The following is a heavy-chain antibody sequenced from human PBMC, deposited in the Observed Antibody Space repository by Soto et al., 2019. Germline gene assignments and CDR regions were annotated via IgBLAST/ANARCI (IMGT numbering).Heavy chain of an antibody. CDR3: ARDRPEYSSRSRTLTRSWFDP. D-gene: IGHD6-13*01. CDR2: ISSSSSYI. CDR1: GFTFSSYS. Sequence: PGGSLRLSCAASGFTFSSYSMNWVRQAPGKGLEWVSSISSSSSYIYYADSVKGRFTISRDNAKNSLYLQMNSLRAEDTAVYYCARDRPEYSSRSRTLTRSWFDPWGQGTLVTVSS. J-gene: IGHJ5*02. V-gene: IGHV3-21*01.